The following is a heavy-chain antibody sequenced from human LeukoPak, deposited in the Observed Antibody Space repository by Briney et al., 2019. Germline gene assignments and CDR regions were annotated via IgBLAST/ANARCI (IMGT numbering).Heavy chain of an antibody. V-gene: IGHV1-2*02. D-gene: IGHD2-2*02. CDR3: ARERGYCVSSSCYTSDAFDI. CDR2: INPIGGGT. J-gene: IGHJ3*02. CDR1: GYTFTGYS. Sequence: GASVKVSRKTSGYTFTGYSIHWVRRAPGHGLEWMGWINPIGGGTIYAQRFQGRVTMTRDTSISTAYMEVNRLRSDDTAVYYCARERGYCVSSSCYTSDAFDIWGQGTMVTVSS.